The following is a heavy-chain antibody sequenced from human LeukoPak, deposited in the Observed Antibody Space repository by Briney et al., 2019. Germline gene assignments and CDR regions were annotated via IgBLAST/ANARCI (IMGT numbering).Heavy chain of an antibody. CDR3: ARGHHVVVATATWASDAFDL. CDR1: GYSFANYW. CDR2: MFPGDSDP. Sequence: GESLKISCKGTGYSFANYWIGWVRQLPGKGLEWMGIMFPGDSDPRYSPSFEGQVTISADKSISTAYLQWNSLKASDTAMYYCARGHHVVVATATWASDAFDLWGQGTMVIVSS. J-gene: IGHJ3*01. D-gene: IGHD2-21*02. V-gene: IGHV5-51*01.